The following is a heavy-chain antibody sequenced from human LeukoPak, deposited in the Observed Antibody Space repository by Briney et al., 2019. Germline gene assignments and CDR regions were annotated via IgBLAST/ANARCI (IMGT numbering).Heavy chain of an antibody. D-gene: IGHD6-19*01. J-gene: IGHJ6*02. V-gene: IGHV3-30*18. CDR2: ISYDGSNK. CDR1: GFTFSSYG. CDR3: AKDYLGYRAVADYYYGMDV. Sequence: GGSLRLSCAASGFTFSSYGMHWVRQAPGKGLEWVAVISYDGSNKYYAGSVRGRFTISRDNSKNTLYLQMNSLRAEDTAVYYCAKDYLGYRAVADYYYGMDVWGQGTTVTVPS.